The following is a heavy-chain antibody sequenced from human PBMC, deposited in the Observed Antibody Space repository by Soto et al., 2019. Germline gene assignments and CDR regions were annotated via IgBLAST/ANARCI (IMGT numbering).Heavy chain of an antibody. CDR1: GFPFRGFV. V-gene: IGHV3-33*05. J-gene: IGHJ4*02. D-gene: IGHD3-16*01. CDR3: ARWGTTGGLDV. CDR2: TSCDGSNN. Sequence: QVQLVESGGGVDQPGTPLRLSCVGSGFPFRGFVLHWVRQAPAKGLEWVALTSCDGSNNFYGDSGKGRFTISRHNSRNTVELQMDSLRFEDTALYYCARWGTTGGLDVWGQGTLVSVSS.